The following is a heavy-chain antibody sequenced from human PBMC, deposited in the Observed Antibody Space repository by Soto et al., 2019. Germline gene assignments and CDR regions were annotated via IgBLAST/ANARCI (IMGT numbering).Heavy chain of an antibody. J-gene: IGHJ3*02. D-gene: IGHD2-2*03. Sequence: SETLSLTCTVSGGSISSSSYYWGWIRQPPGKGLEWIGNIYYSGSTYYNPSLKSRVTISVDTSKNQFSLKLSSVTAADTAVYYCAGYCSSTSCYALDAFDIWGQGTMVTVSS. CDR1: GGSISSSSYY. CDR2: IYYSGST. CDR3: AGYCSSTSCYALDAFDI. V-gene: IGHV4-39*07.